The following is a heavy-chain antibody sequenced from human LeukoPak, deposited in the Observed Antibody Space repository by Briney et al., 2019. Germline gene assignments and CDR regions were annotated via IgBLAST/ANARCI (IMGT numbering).Heavy chain of an antibody. CDR2: INPNSGGT. CDR1: GYTSTGYY. J-gene: IGHJ4*02. V-gene: IGHV1-2*04. CDR3: ARDLGYSGSYPDY. D-gene: IGHD1-26*01. Sequence: ASVNVSCKASGYTSTGYYMHWVRQAPGQGLEWMGWINPNSGGTNYAQKFQGWVTMTRDTSIITAYMELSRLRSDDTAVYYCARDLGYSGSYPDYWGQGTLVTVSS.